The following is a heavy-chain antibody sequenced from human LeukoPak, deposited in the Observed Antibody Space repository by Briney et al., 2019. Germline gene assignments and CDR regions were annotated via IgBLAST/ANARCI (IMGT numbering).Heavy chain of an antibody. CDR2: IYSGGST. Sequence: PGGSLRPSCAASGFTVSSNYMSWVRQAPGKGLEWVSVIYSGGSTYYADSVKGRFTISRDNSKNTLYLQMNSLRAEDTAVYYCARDSSSYAFDIWGQGTMVTVSS. D-gene: IGHD6-13*01. CDR3: ARDSSSYAFDI. CDR1: GFTVSSNY. J-gene: IGHJ3*02. V-gene: IGHV3-53*01.